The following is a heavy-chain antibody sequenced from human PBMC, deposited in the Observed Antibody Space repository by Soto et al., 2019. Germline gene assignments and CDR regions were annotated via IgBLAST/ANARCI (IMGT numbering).Heavy chain of an antibody. CDR1: GGSISSGGYY. CDR3: ARAAVASSSFPETRWFDP. D-gene: IGHD6-13*01. V-gene: IGHV4-31*03. J-gene: IGHJ5*02. CDR2: IYYSGST. Sequence: SETLSLTCTVSGGSISSGGYYWSWIRQHPGKGLEWIGYIYYSGSTYYNPSLKSRVTISVDTSKNQFSLKLSSVTAADTAVYYCARAAVASSSFPETRWFDPRGQRTPVTVSS.